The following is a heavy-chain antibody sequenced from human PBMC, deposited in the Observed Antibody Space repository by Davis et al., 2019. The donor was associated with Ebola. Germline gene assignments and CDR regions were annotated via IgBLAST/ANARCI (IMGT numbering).Heavy chain of an antibody. CDR1: GGSFSSYY. V-gene: IGHV4-34*09. J-gene: IGHJ4*02. Sequence: SETLSLTCAVYGGSFSSYYWSWIRQPPGKGLEWIGEINPRGSTNYNPSLKSRVTISVDTSKKQFSLKLSSVTAADTAVYYCARENRRDVVNSRGLYFDYWGQGTLVTVSS. CDR2: INPRGST. CDR3: ARENRRDVVNSRGLYFDY. D-gene: IGHD2-15*01.